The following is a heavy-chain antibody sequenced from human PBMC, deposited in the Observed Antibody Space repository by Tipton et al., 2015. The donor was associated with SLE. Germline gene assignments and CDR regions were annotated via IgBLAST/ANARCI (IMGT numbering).Heavy chain of an antibody. CDR1: GGFISSTLYY. CDR3: ARGGSTWLGYYYHGMDV. Sequence: TLSLTCVVSGGFISSTLYYWGWIRQSPGKGLEWIASVYFGGKTYSTPALRSRITMSADTSKNQFFLNLSSVTAADTAVYFCARGGSTWLGYYYHGMDVWGQGTTVTVSS. J-gene: IGHJ6*02. CDR2: VYFGGKT. D-gene: IGHD6-13*01. V-gene: IGHV4-39*07.